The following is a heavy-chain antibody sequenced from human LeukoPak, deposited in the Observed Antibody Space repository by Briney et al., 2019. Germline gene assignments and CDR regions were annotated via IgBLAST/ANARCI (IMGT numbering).Heavy chain of an antibody. CDR1: GFTFSNYA. V-gene: IGHV3-23*01. D-gene: IGHD3-9*01. CDR3: AKWGDYDILTGYYDSDY. J-gene: IGHJ4*02. CDR2: VSGRDSGT. Sequence: GGSLRLSCAASGFTFSNYAMSWVRQAPGKGLEWVSAVSGRDSGTYYADSVKGRFTISRDNSRNTLYLQMNSLRAEDTAVYYCAKWGDYDILTGYYDSDYWGQGTQVTVSS.